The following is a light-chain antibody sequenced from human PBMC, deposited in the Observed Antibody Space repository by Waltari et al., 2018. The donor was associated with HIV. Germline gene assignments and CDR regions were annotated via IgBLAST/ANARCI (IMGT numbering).Light chain of an antibody. Sequence: ESVLTQSPGTLSLSPGERATLSCRTSQSISSRYLAWYQQKPGQAPRLLIYGASNRATGIPDRSSGSGSGTDFNFTISRLEPEDFAVYYCQQYGTSPLYTFGQGTRLEIK. CDR1: QSISSRY. CDR2: GAS. J-gene: IGKJ2*01. CDR3: QQYGTSPLYT. V-gene: IGKV3-20*01.